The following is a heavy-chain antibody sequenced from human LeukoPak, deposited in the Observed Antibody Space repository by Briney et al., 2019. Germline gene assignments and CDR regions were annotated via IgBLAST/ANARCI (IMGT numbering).Heavy chain of an antibody. D-gene: IGHD3-22*01. CDR3: ARVCYYYDSSGYCPDY. V-gene: IGHV3-66*01. CDR2: IYSGGST. Sequence: GGSLRLSCAASGFTVSSNYMSWVRRAPGKGLEWVSVIYSGGSTYYADSVKGRFTISRDNSKNTLYLQMNSLRAEDTAVYYCARVCYYYDSSGYCPDYWGQGTLVTVSS. CDR1: GFTVSSNY. J-gene: IGHJ4*02.